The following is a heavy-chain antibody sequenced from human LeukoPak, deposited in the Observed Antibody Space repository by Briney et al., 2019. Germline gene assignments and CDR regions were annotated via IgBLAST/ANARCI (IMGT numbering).Heavy chain of an antibody. Sequence: RASVKVSCKASGGTFSSYAISWVRQAPGQGLEWMGGIIPIFGTANYAQKFQGRVTITADESTSTAYMELSSLRAEDTAVYYCAKNTISGGHYQYYMDVWGKGTTVTVSS. CDR3: AKNTISGGHYQYYMDV. J-gene: IGHJ6*03. CDR2: IIPIFGTA. V-gene: IGHV1-69*13. D-gene: IGHD3-16*02. CDR1: GGTFSSYA.